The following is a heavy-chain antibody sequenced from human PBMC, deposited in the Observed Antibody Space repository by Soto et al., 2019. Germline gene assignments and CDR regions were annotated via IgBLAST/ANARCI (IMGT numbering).Heavy chain of an antibody. CDR2: AYYRSRWHY. CDR3: ARDPPDWNSGFDS. J-gene: IGHJ4*02. CDR1: GDSVSNNGAT. D-gene: IGHD1-1*01. V-gene: IGHV6-1*01. Sequence: SQTLSLTCAICGDSVSNNGATWNWLRQSPSRGLEWLGRAYYRSRWHYDYATSVRSRITINPDTSKNHFSLRLSAVTPEDTAVYYCARDPPDWNSGFDSWGQGSLVTVSS.